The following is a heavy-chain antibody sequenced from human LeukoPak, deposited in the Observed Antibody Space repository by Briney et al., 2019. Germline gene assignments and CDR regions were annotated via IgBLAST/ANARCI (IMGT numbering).Heavy chain of an antibody. CDR1: GGSISSGDYY. CDR3: ARRVPRFGVFDY. V-gene: IGHV4-30-4*08. J-gene: IGHJ4*02. D-gene: IGHD3-3*01. CDR2: IYYSGST. Sequence: PSETLSLTCTVSGGSISSGDYYWSWIRQPPGKGLEWIGYIYYSGSTYYNPSLKSRSTISRDTSKNQFSLNLSSVTAADTAVYYCARRVPRFGVFDYWGQGTLVTVSS.